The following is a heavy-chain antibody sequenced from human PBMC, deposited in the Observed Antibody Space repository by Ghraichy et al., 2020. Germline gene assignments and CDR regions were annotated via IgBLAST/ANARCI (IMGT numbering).Heavy chain of an antibody. CDR3: AREETWNWYFDL. V-gene: IGHV4-59*01. D-gene: IGHD5-12*01. Sequence: SENLSLTCTVSGGSISSYYWSWIRQPPGKGLEWIGYIYYSGSTNYNPSLKSRVTISVDTSKNQFSLKLSSVTAADTAVYYCAREETWNWYFDLWGRGTLVTVSS. CDR1: GGSISSYY. J-gene: IGHJ2*01. CDR2: IYYSGST.